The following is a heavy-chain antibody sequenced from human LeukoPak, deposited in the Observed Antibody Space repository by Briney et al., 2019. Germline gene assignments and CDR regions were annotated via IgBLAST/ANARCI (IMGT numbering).Heavy chain of an antibody. CDR2: IYYSGST. D-gene: IGHD1-26*01. Sequence: SETLSLTCTVSGGSISSYYWSWIRQPPGKGLEWIGYIYYSGSTNYNPSLKSRVTISVDTSKNQFSLKLSSVTAADTAVYYFAQGGGSYSVFFDYWGQGTLVTVSS. V-gene: IGHV4-59*12. CDR3: AQGGGSYSVFFDY. J-gene: IGHJ4*02. CDR1: GGSISSYY.